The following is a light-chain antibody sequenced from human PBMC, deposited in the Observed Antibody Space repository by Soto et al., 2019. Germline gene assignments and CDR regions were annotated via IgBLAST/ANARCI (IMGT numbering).Light chain of an antibody. Sequence: EIVLTQSPATLSLSPGERATLSCRASQSVSSYFAWYQQKPGQAPRLLLYDASNRATGIPDRFSGSGSGTDFTLTISSLEPEDFAVSYCQQRSNWPLTFGGGTRVEIK. CDR2: DAS. CDR1: QSVSSY. V-gene: IGKV3-11*01. J-gene: IGKJ4*01. CDR3: QQRSNWPLT.